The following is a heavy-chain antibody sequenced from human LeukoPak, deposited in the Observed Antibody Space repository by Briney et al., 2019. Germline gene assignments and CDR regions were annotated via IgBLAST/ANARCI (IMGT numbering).Heavy chain of an antibody. V-gene: IGHV3-23*01. J-gene: IGHJ4*02. CDR3: AKPYGTDCGGDCYFDY. CDR1: GFTFSNYA. Sequence: GGSLRLSCAAFGFTFSNYAISWVRQAPGKGLEWVSAISGSGGNTYYADSVKGRFTISRDNSRNTLHLQMSRLRAEDTALYYCAKPYGTDCGGDCYFDYWGQGTLVSVSS. CDR2: ISGSGGNT. D-gene: IGHD2-21*02.